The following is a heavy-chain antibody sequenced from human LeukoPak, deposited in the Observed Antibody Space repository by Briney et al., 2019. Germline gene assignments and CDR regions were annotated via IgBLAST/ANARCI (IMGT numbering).Heavy chain of an antibody. CDR3: AKDTVSGSGYDH. J-gene: IGHJ4*02. CDR2: ISYDGSNK. V-gene: IGHV3-30*18. Sequence: GGSLRLSCAASGFTFSSYGMHWVRQAPGKGLEWVAVISYDGSNKYYADSVKGRFTISRDNSKNTLYLQMNSLRAEDTAVYYCAKDTVSGSGYDHWGQGTLVTVSS. CDR1: GFTFSSYG. D-gene: IGHD3-22*01.